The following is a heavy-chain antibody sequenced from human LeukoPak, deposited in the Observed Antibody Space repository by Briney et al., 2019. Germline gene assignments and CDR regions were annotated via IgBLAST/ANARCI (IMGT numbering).Heavy chain of an antibody. J-gene: IGHJ4*02. Sequence: PGGSLRLSCAASGFTFSSYAMSWVRQAPGKGLEWVSAISGSGGSTYYADSVKGRFTISRDNSKNTLYLQMNSLRAEDTAVYYCAKVSYYYDSSGYYYLDYWGQGTLVTVSS. CDR1: GFTFSSYA. CDR2: ISGSGGST. CDR3: AKVSYYYDSSGYYYLDY. D-gene: IGHD3-22*01. V-gene: IGHV3-23*01.